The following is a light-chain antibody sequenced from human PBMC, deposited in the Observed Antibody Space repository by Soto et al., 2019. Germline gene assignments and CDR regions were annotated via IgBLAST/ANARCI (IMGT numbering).Light chain of an antibody. J-gene: IGKJ1*01. V-gene: IGKV3-15*01. CDR2: GTS. Sequence: EIVMTQSPATLSVSPGEGATLSCRASQSISSDLAWYRQKPGQAPRLLIYGTSTRATDIPARFSGSGSGTEFTLTISSLQSEDVAVYYCQQHNNWPPTFGQGTKVELK. CDR1: QSISSD. CDR3: QQHNNWPPT.